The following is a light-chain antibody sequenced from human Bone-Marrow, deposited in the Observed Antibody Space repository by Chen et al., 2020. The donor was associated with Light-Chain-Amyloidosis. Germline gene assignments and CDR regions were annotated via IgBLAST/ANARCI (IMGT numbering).Light chain of an antibody. Sequence: NFMLTQPHSVSESPGKTVIISCTRSSGSIATNYVQWYQQRPGSSPTTVIYEDDQRPSGVPDRFSGSIDRSSNSASLTISGLKTEDEADDCCQSYQGSSQGVFGGGTKLTVL. CDR2: EDD. J-gene: IGLJ3*02. CDR1: SGSIATNY. CDR3: QSYQGSSQGV. V-gene: IGLV6-57*01.